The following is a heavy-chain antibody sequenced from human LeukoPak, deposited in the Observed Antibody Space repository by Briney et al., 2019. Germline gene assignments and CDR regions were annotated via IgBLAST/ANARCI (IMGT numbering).Heavy chain of an antibody. V-gene: IGHV1-2*02. Sequence: ASVKVSCKASGYTFTGYYMHCVRQAPGQGLEWMGWINPNSGGTNYAQKFQGRVTMTRDTSISTAYMELSRLRSDDTAVYYCARAGDSYDLVTFDYWGQGTLVTVSS. CDR3: ARAGDSYDLVTFDY. D-gene: IGHD5-18*01. J-gene: IGHJ4*02. CDR1: GYTFTGYY. CDR2: INPNSGGT.